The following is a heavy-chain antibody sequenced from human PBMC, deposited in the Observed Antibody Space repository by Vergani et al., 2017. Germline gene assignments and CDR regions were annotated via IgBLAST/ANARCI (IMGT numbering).Heavy chain of an antibody. CDR3: ARSGYCAHGVCYMTYYYYMDV. CDR2: ISGSGHTK. V-gene: IGHV3-11*04. D-gene: IGHD2-8*01. J-gene: IGHJ6*03. Sequence: QVQLVESGGGLVKPGGSLRLSCAASGFTFSDYYMTWIRQAPGKGLEWISYISGSGHTKSYADSVKGRFAISRDNAKNSLYLQMNNLRLEDTAVYYCARSGYCAHGVCYMTYYYYMDVWGKGTAVTVSS. CDR1: GFTFSDYY.